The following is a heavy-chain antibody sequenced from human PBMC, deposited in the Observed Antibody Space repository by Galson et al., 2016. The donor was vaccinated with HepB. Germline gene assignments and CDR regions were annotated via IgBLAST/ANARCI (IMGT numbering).Heavy chain of an antibody. D-gene: IGHD2-2*01. V-gene: IGHV1-69*13. Sequence: SVKVSCKASGGTFGGDAISWVRQAPGQGLEWMGGISPIFGTTNYAQKFQGRVTITADASTSTAYMALGSLRSEDTAVYYCARGIGYYCSSTSCPQYFHHWGQGTLVSVSS. CDR3: ARGIGYYCSSTSCPQYFHH. J-gene: IGHJ1*01. CDR1: GGTFGGDA. CDR2: ISPIFGTT.